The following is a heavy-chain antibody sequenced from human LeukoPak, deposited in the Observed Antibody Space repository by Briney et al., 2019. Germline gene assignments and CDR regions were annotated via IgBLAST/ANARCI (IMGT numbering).Heavy chain of an antibody. CDR3: AGERSAPRYCTNGVCYTGGDFDY. J-gene: IGHJ4*02. CDR2: IYTSGST. D-gene: IGHD2-8*01. CDR1: GGSISSGSYY. V-gene: IGHV4-61*02. Sequence: SQTLSLTCTVSGGSISSGSYYWSWIRQPAGKGLEWIGRIYTSGSTNYNPSLKSRVTISVDTSKNQFSLKLSFVTAADTAVYYCAGERSAPRYCTNGVCYTGGDFDYWGQGTLVTVSS.